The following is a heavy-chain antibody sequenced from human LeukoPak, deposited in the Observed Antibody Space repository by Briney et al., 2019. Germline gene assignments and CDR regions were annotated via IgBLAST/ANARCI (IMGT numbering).Heavy chain of an antibody. V-gene: IGHV4-34*01. J-gene: IGHJ6*02. CDR3: ARDLGIYGLVYYGMDV. CDR1: GGSFSGYY. D-gene: IGHD3-10*01. CDR2: INHSGST. Sequence: SETLSLTCAVYGGSFSGYYWSWIRQPPGKGLEWIGEINHSGSTNYNPSLKSRVTISVDTSKNQFSLKLSSVTAADTAVYYCARDLGIYGLVYYGMDVWGQGTTVTVSS.